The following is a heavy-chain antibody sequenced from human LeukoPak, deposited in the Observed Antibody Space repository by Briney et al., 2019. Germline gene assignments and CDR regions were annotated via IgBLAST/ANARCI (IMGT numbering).Heavy chain of an antibody. D-gene: IGHD3-10*01. J-gene: IGHJ3*02. CDR2: IYPGDSDT. Sequence: KDGESLKISCKGSGYSFTSYWIGWVRQMPGKGLEWMGIIYPGDSDTRYSPSFQGQVTISADKSISTAYLQWSSLKASDTAMYYCARHTMVRVPLDAFDIWGQGTMVTVSP. V-gene: IGHV5-51*01. CDR3: ARHTMVRVPLDAFDI. CDR1: GYSFTSYW.